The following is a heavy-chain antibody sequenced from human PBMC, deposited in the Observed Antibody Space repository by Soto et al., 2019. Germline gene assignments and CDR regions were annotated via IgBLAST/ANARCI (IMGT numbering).Heavy chain of an antibody. CDR1: GFSLKSSGVG. CDR2: VYWSDEK. CDR3: AHRRDATVRVPAAISAWFDP. D-gene: IGHD2-2*01. V-gene: IGHV2-5*01. Sequence: SGPTLVNPTQTLTLTCTFSGFSLKSSGVGVAWIRQPPGKALEWLALVYWSDEKRYSPSLKNRLTITKDTSKNEVVLTMTNMDPLDTATYYCAHRRDATVRVPAAISAWFDPWGQGTQVTVSS. J-gene: IGHJ5*02.